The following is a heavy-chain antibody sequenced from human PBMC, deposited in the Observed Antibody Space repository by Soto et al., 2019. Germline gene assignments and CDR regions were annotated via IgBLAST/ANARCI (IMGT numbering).Heavy chain of an antibody. D-gene: IGHD3-10*01. Sequence: GGSLSLSCAASGFTFSSYAMSWVRQAPGKGLEWVSAISGSGGSTYYADSVKGRFTISRDNSKNTLYLQMNSLRAEDTAVYYCAKTDKYYYGSGSYWFDPWGQGTLVTVSS. V-gene: IGHV3-23*01. J-gene: IGHJ5*02. CDR1: GFTFSSYA. CDR2: ISGSGGST. CDR3: AKTDKYYYGSGSYWFDP.